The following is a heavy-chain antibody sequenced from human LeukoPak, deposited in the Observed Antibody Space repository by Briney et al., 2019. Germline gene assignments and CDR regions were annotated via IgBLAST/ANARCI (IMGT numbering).Heavy chain of an antibody. CDR3: ARELRFLEYYFDY. CDR2: ISNSGSII. D-gene: IGHD3-3*01. V-gene: IGHV3-11*01. Sequence: GGSLRLSCAASGFTFSDYYMTWIRQAPGKGLEWLSYISNSGSIIYYADSVKGRFTISRDNAKNSLYLQMNSLRAEDTAVYYCARELRFLEYYFDYWGQGTLVTVSS. J-gene: IGHJ4*02. CDR1: GFTFSDYY.